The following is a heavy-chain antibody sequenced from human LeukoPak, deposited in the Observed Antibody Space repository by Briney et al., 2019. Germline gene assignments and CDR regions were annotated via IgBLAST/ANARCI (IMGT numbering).Heavy chain of an antibody. V-gene: IGHV4-34*01. Sequence: PSETLSLTCAVYGGSFSGYYWSWIRQPPGKGLEWIGEINHSGSTNYNPSLKSRVTISVDTSENQFSLKLSSVTAADTAVYYCARNGGLLPPNWFDPWGQGTLVTVSS. CDR3: ARNGGLLPPNWFDP. CDR1: GGSFSGYY. D-gene: IGHD3-10*01. CDR2: INHSGST. J-gene: IGHJ5*02.